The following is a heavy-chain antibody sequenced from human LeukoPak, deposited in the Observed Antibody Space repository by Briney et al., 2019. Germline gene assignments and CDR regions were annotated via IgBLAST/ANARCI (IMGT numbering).Heavy chain of an antibody. V-gene: IGHV3-23*01. CDR2: ISGSGGTT. Sequence: GGSLRLSCAASGFTFSSCGLSWVRQAPGKGLEWVSGISGSGGTTYYADSVRGRFTISRDNSKNTLYLQMNSLRAEDTAVYFCAKNLNYALGSPIDYWGQGTLVTVSS. CDR3: AKNLNYALGSPIDY. D-gene: IGHD3-10*01. J-gene: IGHJ4*02. CDR1: GFTFSSCG.